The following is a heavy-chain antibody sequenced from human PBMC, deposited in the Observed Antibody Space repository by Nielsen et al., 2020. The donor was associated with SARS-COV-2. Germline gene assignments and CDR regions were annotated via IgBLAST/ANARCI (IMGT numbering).Heavy chain of an antibody. CDR2: FDPEDGET. V-gene: IGHV1-24*01. CDR3: AITSPTKTTVTLNWFDP. CDR1: GYTLTELS. Sequence: ASVKVSCKVSGYTLTELSMHWVRQAPGKGLEWMGGFDPEDGETIYAQKFQGRVTMTEDTSTDTAYTELSSLRFEDTAVYYCAITSPTKTTVTLNWFDPWGQGTLVTVSS. D-gene: IGHD4-17*01. J-gene: IGHJ5*02.